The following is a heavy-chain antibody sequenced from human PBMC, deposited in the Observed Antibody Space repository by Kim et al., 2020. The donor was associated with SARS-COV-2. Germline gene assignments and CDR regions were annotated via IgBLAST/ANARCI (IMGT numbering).Heavy chain of an antibody. CDR2: INPNSGGT. CDR1: GYTFTGYY. D-gene: IGHD3-10*01. J-gene: IGHJ4*02. CDR3: ARGLYGSGSYLGY. Sequence: ASVKVSCKASGYTFTGYYMHWVRQAPGQGLEWMGWINPNSGGTNYAQKFQGRVTMTRDTSISTAYMELSRLRSDDTAVYYCARGLYGSGSYLGYWGQGTLVTVSS. V-gene: IGHV1-2*02.